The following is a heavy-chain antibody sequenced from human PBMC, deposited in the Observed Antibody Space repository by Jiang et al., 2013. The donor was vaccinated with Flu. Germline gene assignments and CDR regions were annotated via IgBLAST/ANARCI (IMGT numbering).Heavy chain of an antibody. V-gene: IGHV1-18*01. D-gene: IGHD6-19*01. CDR1: GYTFTSYG. CDR3: ARDQVFGIAVAGHQGGWFDP. CDR2: ISAYNGNT. J-gene: IGHJ5*02. Sequence: GAEVKKPGASVKVSCKASGYTFTSYGISWVRQAPGQGLEWMGWISAYNGNTNYAQKLQGRVTMTTDTSTSTAYMELRSLRSDDTAVYYCARDQVFGIAVAGHQGGWFDPWGQGTLVTVSS.